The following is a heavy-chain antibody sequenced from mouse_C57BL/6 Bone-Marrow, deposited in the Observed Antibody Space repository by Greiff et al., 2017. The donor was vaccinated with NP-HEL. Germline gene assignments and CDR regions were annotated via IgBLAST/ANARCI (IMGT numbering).Heavy chain of an antibody. CDR2: ISNGGGSA. Sequence: EVKLVESGGGLVQPGGSLKLSCAASGFTFSDYYMYWVRQTPEKRLEWVAYISNGGGSAYYPDTVKGRFTISRDNAKNTLYLQMSRLKSEDTAMYYCARQEGYGNYGLYWYFDVWGTGTTVTVSS. J-gene: IGHJ1*03. V-gene: IGHV5-12*01. CDR3: ARQEGYGNYGLYWYFDV. D-gene: IGHD2-1*01. CDR1: GFTFSDYY.